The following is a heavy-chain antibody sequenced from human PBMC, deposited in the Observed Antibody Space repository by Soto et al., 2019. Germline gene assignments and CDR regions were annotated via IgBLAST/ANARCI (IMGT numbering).Heavy chain of an antibody. V-gene: IGHV1-18*01. Sequence: QVQLVQSGVEVKKPGASVTVSCKASGYTLNNYGITWVRQAPGQGLEWMGWITTYNNITKYAQRLQGRVTMITDTSTNTGHMELRSLRSDDTAIYYCARAPLYNSGWYGEWLDSWGQGTLVIVSS. D-gene: IGHD6-19*01. CDR1: GYTLNNYG. CDR3: ARAPLYNSGWYGEWLDS. CDR2: ITTYNNIT. J-gene: IGHJ5*01.